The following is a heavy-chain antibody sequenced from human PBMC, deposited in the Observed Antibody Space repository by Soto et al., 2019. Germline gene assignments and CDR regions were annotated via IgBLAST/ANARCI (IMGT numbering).Heavy chain of an antibody. D-gene: IGHD3-10*01. J-gene: IGHJ5*02. V-gene: IGHV1-69*01. CDR1: GGTFSSYA. CDR2: IIPIFGTA. CDR3: ARDKYYYGSGSYYRWYNWFDP. Sequence: QVQLVQSGAEVKKPGSSVKVSCKASGGTFSSYAISWVRQAPGQGLEWMGGIIPIFGTANYAQKFQGRVTITADESTSTAYMELSSLRSEDTAVYYCARDKYYYGSGSYYRWYNWFDPWGQGTLVTVSS.